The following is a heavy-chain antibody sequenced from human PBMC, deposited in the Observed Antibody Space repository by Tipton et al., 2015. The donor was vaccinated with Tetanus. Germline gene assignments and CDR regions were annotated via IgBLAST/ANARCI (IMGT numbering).Heavy chain of an antibody. Sequence: TLSLTCTVSGSSITSTTHYWGWIRQAPGKGLEWIGIIYYSGSTYYNASLRSRVTISVDTSKNQFSLKLASVTAADTAVYFCARANFDSSKKGPFDSWGQGILVIVSA. CDR2: IYYSGST. D-gene: IGHD3-3*01. CDR3: ARANFDSSKKGPFDS. J-gene: IGHJ4*02. CDR1: GSSITSTTHY. V-gene: IGHV4-39*07.